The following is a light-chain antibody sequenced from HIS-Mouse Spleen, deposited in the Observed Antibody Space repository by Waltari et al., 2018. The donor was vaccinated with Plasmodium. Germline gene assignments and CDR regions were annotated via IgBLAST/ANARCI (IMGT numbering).Light chain of an antibody. CDR1: ALPKKY. Sequence: SYELTQPPSVSVSPGQTARITCSGDALPKKYAYLYPQKSGQAPVLVIYEESKRPSGIPVRFSGSSSGTMATLTISGAQVEDEADYYCYSTDSSGNHRVFGGGTKLTVL. V-gene: IGLV3-10*01. CDR2: EES. CDR3: YSTDSSGNHRV. J-gene: IGLJ3*02.